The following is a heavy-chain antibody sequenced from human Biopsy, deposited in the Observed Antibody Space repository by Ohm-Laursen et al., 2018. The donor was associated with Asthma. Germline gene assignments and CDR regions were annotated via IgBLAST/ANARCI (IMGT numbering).Heavy chain of an antibody. Sequence: SLRLSCAASGFTVSDYHMSWIRQTPGRGLEWILYIGSRITDAIYYADSVKGRFTISRDNAKNSVFLQMNSLRAEDTAVYYCARTFHFWSPYHAEHYQLWGQGTLVTVPS. J-gene: IGHJ1*01. V-gene: IGHV3-11*04. CDR3: ARTFHFWSPYHAEHYQL. CDR2: IGSRITDAI. CDR1: GFTVSDYH. D-gene: IGHD3-3*02.